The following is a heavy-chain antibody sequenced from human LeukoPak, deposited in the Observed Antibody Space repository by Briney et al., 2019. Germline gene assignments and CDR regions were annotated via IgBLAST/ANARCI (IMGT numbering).Heavy chain of an antibody. J-gene: IGHJ4*02. CDR2: INHSGST. CDR3: ARGRGLTGSYYFDY. D-gene: IGHD3-9*01. CDR1: GVSFSGYY. V-gene: IGHV4-34*01. Sequence: PSETLSLTCAVYGVSFSGYYWSWIRQPPGKGLEWIGEINHSGSTNYNPSLKSRVTISVDTSKNQFSLKLSSVTAADMAAYYSARGRGLTGSYYFDYWGQGTLVTVSS.